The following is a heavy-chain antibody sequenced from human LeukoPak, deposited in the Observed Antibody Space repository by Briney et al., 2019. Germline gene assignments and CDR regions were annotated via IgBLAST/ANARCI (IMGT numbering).Heavy chain of an antibody. CDR1: GGSISSTTYY. D-gene: IGHD6-19*01. V-gene: IGHV4-39*07. CDR2: IYYSGST. CDR3: AAHIAVAVDDGWFDP. Sequence: KSSETLSLTCTVSGGSISSTTYYWAWIRQPPGKGLEWIGSIYYSGSTYYNPSLKSRVTISVDTSKNQFSLKLSSVTAADTAVYYCAAHIAVAVDDGWFDPWGQGTLVTVSS. J-gene: IGHJ5*02.